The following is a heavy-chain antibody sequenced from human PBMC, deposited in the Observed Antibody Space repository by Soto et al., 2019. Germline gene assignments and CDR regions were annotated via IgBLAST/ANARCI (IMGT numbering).Heavy chain of an antibody. J-gene: IGHJ4*02. CDR2: ISGSGGST. CDR3: AKNLWKIVATISDY. Sequence: GGSLRLSCAASGFTFSSYAMSWVRQAPGKGLEWVSAISGSGGSTYYADSVKGRFTISRDNSKNTLYLQMNSLRAEDTAVYYCAKNLWKIVATISDYWGQGTLVTVSS. V-gene: IGHV3-23*01. D-gene: IGHD5-12*01. CDR1: GFTFSSYA.